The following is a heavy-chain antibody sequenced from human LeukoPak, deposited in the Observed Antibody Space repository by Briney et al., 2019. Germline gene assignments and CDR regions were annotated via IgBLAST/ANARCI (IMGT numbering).Heavy chain of an antibody. J-gene: IGHJ5*02. V-gene: IGHV1-2*06. Sequence: ASVKVSCKASGYTFTGYYMHWVRQAPGQGLEWVGRINPNSGGTNYAQKFQGRVTMTRDTSISTAYMELSRLRSDDTAVYYCARGSTYYDFWSGLMDWFDPWGQGTLATVSS. D-gene: IGHD3-3*01. CDR1: GYTFTGYY. CDR3: ARGSTYYDFWSGLMDWFDP. CDR2: INPNSGGT.